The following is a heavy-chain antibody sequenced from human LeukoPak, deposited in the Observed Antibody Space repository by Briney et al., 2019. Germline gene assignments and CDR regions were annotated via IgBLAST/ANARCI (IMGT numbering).Heavy chain of an antibody. Sequence: SETLSLTCTVSGGSISSSSYYWGWIRQPPGKGLEWIGSIYYSGSTYYNPSLKSRVTISLDKSKNQFSLKLSSMTAADTAVYYCARVDDYSNYGAVGYFDYWGQGTLVTVSS. CDR1: GGSISSSSYY. J-gene: IGHJ4*02. D-gene: IGHD4-11*01. V-gene: IGHV4-39*07. CDR3: ARVDDYSNYGAVGYFDY. CDR2: IYYSGST.